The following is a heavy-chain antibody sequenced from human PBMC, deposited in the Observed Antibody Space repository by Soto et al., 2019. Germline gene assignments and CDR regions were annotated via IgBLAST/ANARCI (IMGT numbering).Heavy chain of an antibody. CDR2: ISGSGVST. D-gene: IGHD3-22*01. CDR1: GFTFSSYA. J-gene: IGHJ4*02. V-gene: IGHV3-23*01. CDR3: AKSPGMYYYDSSCYYHDDY. Sequence: GSLRLSCAASGFTFSSYAMSWVRQAPGKGLEWVSAISGSGVSTYYADSVKGRFTISRDNSKNTLYLQMNSLRAEDTAVYYCAKSPGMYYYDSSCYYHDDYWGQGTLVTVSS.